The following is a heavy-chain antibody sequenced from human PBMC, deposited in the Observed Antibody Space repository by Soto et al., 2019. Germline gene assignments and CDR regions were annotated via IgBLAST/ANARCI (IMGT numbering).Heavy chain of an antibody. CDR2: INAGNGNT. J-gene: IGHJ4*02. D-gene: IGHD2-2*02. V-gene: IGHV1-3*01. CDR1: GYTFTSYA. Sequence: ASVKVSCKASGYTFTSYAMHWVRQAPGQRREWMGWINAGNGNTKYSQKFQGRVTITRDTSASTAYMELSSLRSEDTAVYYCARDGGPLGYCSSTSCYTGDYWGQGTLVTVSS. CDR3: ARDGGPLGYCSSTSCYTGDY.